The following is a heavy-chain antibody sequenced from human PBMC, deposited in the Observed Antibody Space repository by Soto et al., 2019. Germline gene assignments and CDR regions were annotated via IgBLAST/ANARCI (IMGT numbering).Heavy chain of an antibody. J-gene: IGHJ6*02. V-gene: IGHV4-39*02. Sequence: QLLLQESGPGLVKPSETLSLTCTVSGGSISSSNYYWGWIRQPPGKGLEWIGSIFYSGSTYYNPSLKSRVTISVDTSKNQFSLKLRSVTAADTAVFYCARDVVATCMDVWGQGTTVTASS. CDR3: ARDVVATCMDV. CDR2: IFYSGST. CDR1: GGSISSSNYY. D-gene: IGHD2-21*02.